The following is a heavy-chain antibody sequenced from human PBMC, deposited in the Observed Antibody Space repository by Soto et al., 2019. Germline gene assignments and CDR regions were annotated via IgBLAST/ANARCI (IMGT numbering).Heavy chain of an antibody. Sequence: ASVKVSCKASGYTFTSYGISWVRQAPGQGLEWMGRISAYNGNTNYAQKFQGRVTITADESTSTAYMELSSLRSEDTAVYYCAGAPSGSYLNWFDPWGQGTLVTVSS. J-gene: IGHJ5*02. CDR3: AGAPSGSYLNWFDP. CDR2: ISAYNGNT. D-gene: IGHD1-26*01. CDR1: GYTFTSYG. V-gene: IGHV1-18*01.